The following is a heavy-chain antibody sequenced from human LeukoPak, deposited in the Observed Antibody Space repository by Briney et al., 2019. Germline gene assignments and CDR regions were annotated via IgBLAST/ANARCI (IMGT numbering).Heavy chain of an antibody. D-gene: IGHD1-26*01. CDR1: GGSVNSGSYY. Sequence: PSETLSLPCTVSGGSVNSGSYYWNWIRQPPGKGLEWIGYIYYSGSTNYNPSLKSRDTISVDTSKNQFSLKLSSVTAADTAVYYCARAAYSGSYHSDYWGQGTLVTVSS. CDR2: IYYSGST. V-gene: IGHV4-61*01. J-gene: IGHJ4*02. CDR3: ARAAYSGSYHSDY.